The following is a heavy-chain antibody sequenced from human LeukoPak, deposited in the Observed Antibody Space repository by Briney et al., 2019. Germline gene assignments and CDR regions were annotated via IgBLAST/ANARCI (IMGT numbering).Heavy chain of an antibody. J-gene: IGHJ6*03. D-gene: IGHD2-15*01. V-gene: IGHV4-59*01. CDR2: IYYSGST. CDR1: GGSISSYY. Sequence: PSETLSLTCTVSGGSISSYYWSWIRQPPGKGLEWIGYIYYSGSTNYNPSLKSRVTISVDTSKNQFSLKLSSVTAADTAVYYCATGGGYYYYMDVWGKGTTVTISS. CDR3: ATGGGYYYYMDV.